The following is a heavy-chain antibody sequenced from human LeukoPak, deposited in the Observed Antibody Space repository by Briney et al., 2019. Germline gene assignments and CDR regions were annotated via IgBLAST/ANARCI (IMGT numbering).Heavy chain of an antibody. CDR2: ISTDGSIT. Sequence: GGSLRLSCVASGFTFSTYAIHWVRQAPGKGLEYVSSISTDGSITSYAKSVKGRFSISRDNSKNTLYLQMGSLRAEDMAVHYCVRGVSTTGWYNDAFDIWGQGTMVTVSS. CDR3: VRGVSTTGWYNDAFDI. D-gene: IGHD6-19*01. CDR1: GFTFSTYA. J-gene: IGHJ3*02. V-gene: IGHV3-64*01.